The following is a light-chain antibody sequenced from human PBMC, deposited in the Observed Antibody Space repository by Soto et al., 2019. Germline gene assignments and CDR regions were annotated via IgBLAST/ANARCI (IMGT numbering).Light chain of an antibody. CDR1: SSNIGTNY. CDR2: GNN. Sequence: QSVLTQPPSASGTPGQTVTISSSGSSSNIGTNYVFWYQHLPGTAPKLLIYGNNQRPSRVPDRFSGSRSGTSASLAISGLRPEDEADYYCAVWDDSLSGVVFGGGTKLTVL. V-gene: IGLV1-47*01. J-gene: IGLJ3*02. CDR3: AVWDDSLSGVV.